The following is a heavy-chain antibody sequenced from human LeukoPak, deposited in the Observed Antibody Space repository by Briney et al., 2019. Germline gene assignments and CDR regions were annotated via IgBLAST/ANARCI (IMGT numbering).Heavy chain of an antibody. Sequence: PSQTLSLTCTLSGGSISSGDYYWSWIRQPPGKGLEWFGYIYYSGSTYYNPSLKSRVTISLDTSKNTFSLKLSSVTAADTAVYYCAREARGQLLYWFDPWGQGTLVTVSS. CDR3: AREARGQLLYWFDP. J-gene: IGHJ5*02. CDR1: GGSISSGDYY. D-gene: IGHD2-2*01. CDR2: IYYSGST. V-gene: IGHV4-30-4*08.